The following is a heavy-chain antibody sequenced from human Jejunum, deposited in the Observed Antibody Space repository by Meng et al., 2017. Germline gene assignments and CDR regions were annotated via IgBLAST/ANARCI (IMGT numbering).Heavy chain of an antibody. CDR3: ARDIREVGATYYLDY. CDR2: IHNSGGP. D-gene: IGHD1-26*01. J-gene: IGHJ4*02. CDR1: GASDSSYY. V-gene: IGHV4-59*02. Sequence: SETLSLTCTVSGASDSSYYWSWIRQTPGKGLEWIGYIHNSGGPTYNPSLKSRVTMSVDTSKNQFSLKLSSVAAADTAVYYCARDIREVGATYYLDYWGQGTLVTVSS.